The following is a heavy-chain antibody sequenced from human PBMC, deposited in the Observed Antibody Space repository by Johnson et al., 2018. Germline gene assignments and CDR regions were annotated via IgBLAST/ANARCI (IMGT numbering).Heavy chain of an antibody. V-gene: IGHV3-11*04. CDR2: LSSSGSTI. CDR3: ARAGLEWLYINYYYYYMDV. J-gene: IGHJ6*03. CDR1: GFTFSDYY. Sequence: QVQLVESGGGLVKPGGSXRLSCAASGFTFSDYYMSWTRQAPGKGLEWVSYLSSSGSTIYYADSVKGRFTISRDNAKNSLYLQMNSLRAEDTAVYYCARAGLEWLYINYYYYYMDVWGKGTTVTVSS. D-gene: IGHD3-3*01.